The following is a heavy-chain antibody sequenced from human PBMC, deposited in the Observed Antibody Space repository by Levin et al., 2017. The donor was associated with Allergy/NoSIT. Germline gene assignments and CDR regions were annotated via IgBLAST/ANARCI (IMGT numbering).Heavy chain of an antibody. J-gene: IGHJ4*02. CDR2: IKQDGSEK. Sequence: GESLKISCVASGFGFTTYWMTWVRQAPGKGLEWVANIKQDGSEKYYVDSVEGRFTISRDNAKNSVFLQMKSLRVEDTAVYYCAREKLRAYYFDYWGQGSLVTVSS. V-gene: IGHV3-7*01. CDR3: AREKLRAYYFDY. D-gene: IGHD3-16*01. CDR1: GFGFTTYW.